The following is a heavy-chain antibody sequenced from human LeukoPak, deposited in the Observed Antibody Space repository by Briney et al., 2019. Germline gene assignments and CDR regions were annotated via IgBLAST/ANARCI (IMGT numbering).Heavy chain of an antibody. V-gene: IGHV3-30*04. J-gene: IGHJ5*02. CDR1: GFTFSSYA. CDR3: ARDNLRFGEFARGFDP. CDR2: ISYDGSNK. D-gene: IGHD3-10*01. Sequence: HPGGSLRLSCAASGFTFSSYAMHWVRQAPGKGLEWVAVISYDGSNKYYADSVKGRFTISRDNSKNTLYLQMNSLRAEDTAVYYCARDNLRFGEFARGFDPWGQGTLVTVSS.